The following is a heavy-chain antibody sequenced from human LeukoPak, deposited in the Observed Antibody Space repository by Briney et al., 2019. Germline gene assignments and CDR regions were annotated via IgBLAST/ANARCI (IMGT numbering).Heavy chain of an antibody. D-gene: IGHD6-19*01. CDR2: ISYDESNK. V-gene: IGHV3-30*18. CDR3: AKAGDGYSSGWTFDY. J-gene: IGHJ4*02. CDR1: GFTFSSYG. Sequence: PGGSLRLSCAASGFTFSSYGMHWVRQAPGKGLEWVAVISYDESNKYYADSVKGRFTISRDNSKNTLYLQMNSLRAEDTAVYYCAKAGDGYSSGWTFDYWAREPWSPSPQ.